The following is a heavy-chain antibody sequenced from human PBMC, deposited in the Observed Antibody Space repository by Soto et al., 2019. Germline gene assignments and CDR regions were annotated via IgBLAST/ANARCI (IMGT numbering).Heavy chain of an antibody. V-gene: IGHV3-21*06. J-gene: IGHJ6*02. CDR3: ARGACGGDGMDV. CDR1: GCTFNTYT. CDR2: NSSSSKDK. Sequence: EVLLVESGGGLVKPGGSLTLSCAASGCTFNTYTINWVRQAPGKGLEGVASNSSSSKDKFYADTVKARFNISRDNAKNSGYLHMSSLGGGDTALYYCARGACGGDGMDVWGQGTTVTVSS. D-gene: IGHD2-21*01.